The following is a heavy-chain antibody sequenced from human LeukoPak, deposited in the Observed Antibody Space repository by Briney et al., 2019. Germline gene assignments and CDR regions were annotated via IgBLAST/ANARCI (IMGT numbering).Heavy chain of an antibody. CDR3: AKDLTDGWCFDS. CDR2: VRPGGSDK. Sequence: GGSLRLSCAASGFTFSDYVMHWVRQPPGKGLQWVAFVRPGGSDKHYADPVKGRFTVSRDNSRNTLYLQMDSLRPEDTAVYYCAKDLTDGWCFDSWGQGNLVTVSS. CDR1: GFTFSDYV. D-gene: IGHD6-19*01. V-gene: IGHV3-30*02. J-gene: IGHJ5*01.